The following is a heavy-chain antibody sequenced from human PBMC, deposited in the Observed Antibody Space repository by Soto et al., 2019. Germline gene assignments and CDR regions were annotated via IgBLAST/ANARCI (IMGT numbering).Heavy chain of an antibody. Sequence: EVQLLESGGGLEQPGGSLRLSCAASGFTFSSYAMSWVRQAPGKGLEWVSVISAAGGVTYYTDSLKGRFTISRDNSKNTLYLQMDVLRAEDTAVYFCAKGSTAAIGRNWFGPWGQGTLVTVSS. J-gene: IGHJ5*02. CDR3: AKGSTAAIGRNWFGP. CDR1: GFTFSSYA. CDR2: ISAAGGVT. D-gene: IGHD2-2*01. V-gene: IGHV3-23*01.